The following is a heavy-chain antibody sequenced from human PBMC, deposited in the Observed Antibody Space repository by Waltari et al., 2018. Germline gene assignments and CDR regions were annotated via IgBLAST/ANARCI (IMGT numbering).Heavy chain of an antibody. V-gene: IGHV4-34*01. CDR1: GGSFSGYY. D-gene: IGHD4-17*01. CDR2: INHSGST. CDR3: ARLAYGDLSIRDDP. J-gene: IGHJ5*02. Sequence: QVQLQQWGAGLLKTSETRSLTCAVYGGSFSGYYWSGIRQPPGKGLEWIGEINHSGSTNYNPSLKSRVTISVDTSKNQFSLKLSSVTAADTAVYYCARLAYGDLSIRDDPWGQGTLVTVSS.